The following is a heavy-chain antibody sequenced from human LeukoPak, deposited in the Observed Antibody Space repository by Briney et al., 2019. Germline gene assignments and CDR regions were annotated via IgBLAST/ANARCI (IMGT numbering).Heavy chain of an antibody. J-gene: IGHJ4*02. V-gene: IGHV3-23*01. CDR2: ISGSGGST. Sequence: GGSLRLSCAASGFTFSSYGMSWVRQAPGKGLERVSAISGSGGSTYYADSVKGRFTTSRDNSKNTLYLQMNSLRAEDTAVYYCAKDRGRYDYGDHASDYWGQGTLVTVSS. CDR3: AKDRGRYDYGDHASDY. CDR1: GFTFSSYG. D-gene: IGHD4-17*01.